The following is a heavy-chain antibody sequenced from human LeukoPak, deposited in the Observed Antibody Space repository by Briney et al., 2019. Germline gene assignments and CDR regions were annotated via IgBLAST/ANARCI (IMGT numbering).Heavy chain of an antibody. D-gene: IGHD1-14*01. J-gene: IGHJ4*02. CDR2: INQGGSDK. V-gene: IGHV3-7*01. Sequence: GGSLRLSCAAYGFTFSGHWMSWVRQAPGKGLEWVANINQGGSDKYYVDSVKGRFTISRDIANNLLYLQMNSLRGEDTAVYYCTRDRSRAEDDWGQGTLVTVSS. CDR1: GFTFSGHW. CDR3: TRDRSRAEDD.